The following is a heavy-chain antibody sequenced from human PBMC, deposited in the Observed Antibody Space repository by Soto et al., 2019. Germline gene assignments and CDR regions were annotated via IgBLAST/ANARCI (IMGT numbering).Heavy chain of an antibody. J-gene: IGHJ4*02. CDR2: ISSSSSTI. CDR3: ATLLGTVPDYSNYGDFGY. Sequence: GGSLRLSCAASGFTFSSYSMNWVRQAPGKGLEWVSYISSSSSTIYYADSVKGRFTISRDNAKNSLYLQMNSLRAEDTAVYYCATLLGTVPDYSNYGDFGYWGQGTLVTVSS. CDR1: GFTFSSYS. V-gene: IGHV3-48*01. D-gene: IGHD4-4*01.